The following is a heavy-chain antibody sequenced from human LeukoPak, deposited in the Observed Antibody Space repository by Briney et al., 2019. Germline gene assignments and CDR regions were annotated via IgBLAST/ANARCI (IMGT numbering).Heavy chain of an antibody. CDR2: IYYSGST. CDR3: ARGIAAALDAFDI. Sequence: SETLSLTCTVSGGSISSSSYYWGWIRQPPGKGLEWIGSIYYSGSTYYNPSLKSRVTISVDTSKNHFSLKLSSVTAADTAVFYCARGIAAALDAFDIWGQGTMVTVSS. J-gene: IGHJ3*02. D-gene: IGHD6-13*01. V-gene: IGHV4-39*02. CDR1: GGSISSSSYY.